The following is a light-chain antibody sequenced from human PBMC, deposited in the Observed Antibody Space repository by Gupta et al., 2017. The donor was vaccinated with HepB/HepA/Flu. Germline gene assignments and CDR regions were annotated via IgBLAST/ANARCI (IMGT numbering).Light chain of an antibody. V-gene: IGLV1-47*01. CDR1: SSNIGSNY. CDR2: RNN. CDR3: SAWDDSLSGL. Sequence: QSVLTHPLSASGTPGQRVTISCSGSSSNIGSNYGYWYQQPPGTAPKLLIYRNNQPPSGVPDRFSSSKAGTSSSLAISGLRSEDEADYYCSAWDDSLSGLFGGGTKLTVL. J-gene: IGLJ2*01.